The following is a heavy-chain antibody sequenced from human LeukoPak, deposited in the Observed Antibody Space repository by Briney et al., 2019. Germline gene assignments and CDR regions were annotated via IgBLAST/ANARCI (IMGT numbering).Heavy chain of an antibody. D-gene: IGHD3-9*01. CDR1: DGSISNYF. Sequence: SETLSLTCTVPDGSISNYFWSWIRQPPGKGLEWIGYIYYTGMTNSNPSLKSRVTISMDTSKNQFSLNLRSVTAADTAIYYCARRGRLVIMSNFSTGIDQWGQGTLVTVSS. V-gene: IGHV4-59*08. CDR2: IYYTGMT. CDR3: ARRGRLVIMSNFSTGIDQ. J-gene: IGHJ4*02.